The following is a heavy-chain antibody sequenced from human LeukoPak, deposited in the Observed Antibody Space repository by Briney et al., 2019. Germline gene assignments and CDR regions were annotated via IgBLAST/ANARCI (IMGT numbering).Heavy chain of an antibody. CDR2: IIPIFGTA. J-gene: IGHJ6*03. V-gene: IGHV1-69*05. D-gene: IGHD2-15*01. CDR3: AIDRGDSSGGSCYRYYYYVDV. CDR1: GGTFSSYA. Sequence: SVKVSCKASGGTFSSYAISWVRQAPGQGLEWMGRIIPIFGTANYAQKFQGRVTITTDESTSTAYMELSSLRSEDTAVYYCAIDRGDSSGGSCYRYYYYVDVWGKGTTVTVS.